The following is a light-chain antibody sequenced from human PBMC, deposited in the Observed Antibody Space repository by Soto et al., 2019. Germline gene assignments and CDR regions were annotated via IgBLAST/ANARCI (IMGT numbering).Light chain of an antibody. V-gene: IGKV3-20*01. CDR3: QQSDSNPHT. Sequence: EIVLTQSPGTLSLSPGERCTLYCRASQSVSSSYLAWYQQKPGQAPRLLIYGASSRATGIPERFSGSGYGTDLTITISSMRPEDSATYYCQQSDSNPHTFGHGTKVDIK. J-gene: IGKJ1*01. CDR1: QSVSSSY. CDR2: GAS.